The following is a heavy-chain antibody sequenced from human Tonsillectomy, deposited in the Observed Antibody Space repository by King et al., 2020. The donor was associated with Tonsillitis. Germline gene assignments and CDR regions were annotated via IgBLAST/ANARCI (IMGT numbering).Heavy chain of an antibody. Sequence: VTLKESGPVLVKPTETLTLTCTVSGFSLSNARMGVSWIRQPPGKALEGLAHIFSNDLQSYSTSLTSSLTISKDTSKSQGVLTMTNMDPVDTATYFCARILRDYDDSSEYYFDYWGQGTLVTVSS. V-gene: IGHV2-26*01. CDR2: IFSNDLQ. CDR3: ARILRDYDDSSEYYFDY. CDR1: GFSLSNARMG. D-gene: IGHD3-22*01. J-gene: IGHJ4*02.